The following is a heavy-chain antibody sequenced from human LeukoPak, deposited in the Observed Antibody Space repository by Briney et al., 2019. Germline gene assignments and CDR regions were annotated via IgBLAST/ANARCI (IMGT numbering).Heavy chain of an antibody. Sequence: ASVKVSCKASGYTFTSYYMHWVRQAPGQGLEWMGIINPSGGSTSYAQKFQGRVTMTRDTSTSTVYMELSSLRSEDTAVYYCARDGGVRQGHCTTTRCPVDYWGQGTLITVSS. D-gene: IGHD2-2*01. CDR3: ARDGGVRQGHCTTTRCPVDY. CDR2: INPSGGST. CDR1: GYTFTSYY. J-gene: IGHJ4*02. V-gene: IGHV1-46*01.